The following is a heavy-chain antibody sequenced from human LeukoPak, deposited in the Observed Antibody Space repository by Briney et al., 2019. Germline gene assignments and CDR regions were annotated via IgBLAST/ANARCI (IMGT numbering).Heavy chain of an antibody. J-gene: IGHJ4*02. CDR2: IRRKAHGGTA. D-gene: IGHD5-18*01. CDR1: GFTFGDYG. Sequence: PGRSLRLSCLASGFTFGDYGMSWFRQAPGKGLEWVSFIRRKAHGGTADYAASVKGRFTISRDDSKRIAYLQMDSLKGEDTAMYYCVREWKDSAMITLDYWGQGTLVTVSS. CDR3: VREWKDSAMITLDY. V-gene: IGHV3-49*03.